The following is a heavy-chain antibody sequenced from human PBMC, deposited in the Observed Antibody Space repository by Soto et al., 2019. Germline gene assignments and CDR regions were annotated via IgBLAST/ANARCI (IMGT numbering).Heavy chain of an antibody. CDR3: ARGKGYYDSSGYYYSPYYFDY. Sequence: SETLSLTCTVSGGSISSGDYYWSWIRQPPGKGLEWIGYIYYSGSTYYNPSLKSRVTISVDTSKNQFSLKLSSVTAADTAAYYCARGKGYYDSSGYYYSPYYFDYWGQGTLVTVSS. V-gene: IGHV4-30-4*01. J-gene: IGHJ4*02. CDR1: GGSISSGDYY. CDR2: IYYSGST. D-gene: IGHD3-22*01.